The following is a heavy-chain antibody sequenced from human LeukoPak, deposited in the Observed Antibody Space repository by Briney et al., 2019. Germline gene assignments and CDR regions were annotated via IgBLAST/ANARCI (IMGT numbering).Heavy chain of an antibody. Sequence: PSETLSLTCAVYGGSFSGYYWSWIRQPPGKGLEWIGEINHSGSTNYNPSLKSRATISVDTSKNQFSLKLSSVTAADTAVYYCARGGGRRYSSSWYVVDYWGQGTLVTVSS. J-gene: IGHJ4*02. V-gene: IGHV4-34*01. D-gene: IGHD6-13*01. CDR2: INHSGST. CDR3: ARGGGRRYSSSWYVVDY. CDR1: GGSFSGYY.